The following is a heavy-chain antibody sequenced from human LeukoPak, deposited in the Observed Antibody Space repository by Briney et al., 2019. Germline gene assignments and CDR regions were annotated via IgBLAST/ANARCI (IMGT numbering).Heavy chain of an antibody. J-gene: IGHJ4*02. V-gene: IGHV3-20*01. CDR1: GFTFDDYG. CDR2: INWNGGST. D-gene: IGHD3-3*01. CDR3: ARARTIFGVVISDNYYFDY. Sequence: GGSLRLSCAASGFTFDDYGMSWVRQAPGKGLEWVSGINWNGGSTGYADSVKGRFTISRDNAKNSLYLQMNSLRAEDTALYNCARARTIFGVVISDNYYFDYWGQGTLVTVSS.